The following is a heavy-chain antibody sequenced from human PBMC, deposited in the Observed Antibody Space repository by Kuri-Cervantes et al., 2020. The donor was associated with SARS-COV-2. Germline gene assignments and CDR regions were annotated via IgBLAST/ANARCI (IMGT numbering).Heavy chain of an antibody. J-gene: IGHJ3*02. CDR2: ISSSGSTI. CDR3: ARDPAVPAAHNDAFDI. Sequence: GGSLRLSCAASGFTFSSYSMSWIRQAPGKGLEWVSYISSSGSTIYYADSVKGRFTISRDNAKNSLYLQMNSLRAEDTAVYYCARDPAVPAAHNDAFDIWGQGTMVTVSS. V-gene: IGHV3-48*04. CDR1: GFTFSSYS. D-gene: IGHD2-2*01.